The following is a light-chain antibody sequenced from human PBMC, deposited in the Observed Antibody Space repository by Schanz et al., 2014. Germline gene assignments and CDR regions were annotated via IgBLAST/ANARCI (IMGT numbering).Light chain of an antibody. CDR3: QQYGSPA. J-gene: IGKJ4*01. CDR2: GAS. V-gene: IGKV3-20*01. CDR1: QSVTSTY. Sequence: IVLTQSPGTLSLSPGQRATLSCRASQSVTSTYVAWYQQKPGQAPRLLIYGASSRASGIPDRFSGSGSGTDFTLTISRLEPEDFAVYYCQQYGSPAFGGGTKVEIK.